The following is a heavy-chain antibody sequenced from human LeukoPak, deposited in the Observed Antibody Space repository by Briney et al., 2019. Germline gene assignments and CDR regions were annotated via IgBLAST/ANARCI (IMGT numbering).Heavy chain of an antibody. J-gene: IGHJ4*02. CDR3: AKDLRLRRYYYDSSGYYYSGLDY. CDR2: INSDGSST. V-gene: IGHV3-74*01. CDR1: GFTFSSYW. Sequence: SGGSMRLSCAASGFTFSSYWMHWVRQAPGKGLVWVSRINSDGSSTSYADSVKGRFTISRDNAKNTLYLQMNSLRAEDTAVYYCAKDLRLRRYYYDSSGYYYSGLDYWGQGTLVTVSS. D-gene: IGHD3-22*01.